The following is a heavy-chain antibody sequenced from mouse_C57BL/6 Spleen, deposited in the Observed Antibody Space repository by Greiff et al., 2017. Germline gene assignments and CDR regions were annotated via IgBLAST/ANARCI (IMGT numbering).Heavy chain of an antibody. D-gene: IGHD2-3*01. Sequence: QVQLQQPGAELVKPGASVKLSCKASGYTFTSYWMHWVKQRPGQGLEWIGMIHPNSGSTNYNEKFKSKATLTVDKSSSTAYMQLSSLTSEDSAVYYCARMGDAYDGYSFDYWGQGTTLTVSS. J-gene: IGHJ2*01. CDR1: GYTFTSYW. V-gene: IGHV1-64*01. CDR2: IHPNSGST. CDR3: ARMGDAYDGYSFDY.